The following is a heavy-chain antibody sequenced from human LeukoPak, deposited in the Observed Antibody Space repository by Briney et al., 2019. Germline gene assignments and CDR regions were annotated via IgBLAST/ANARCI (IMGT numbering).Heavy chain of an antibody. J-gene: IGHJ4*02. CDR3: TRDPQGYCSGGSCHSVPGLDY. CDR1: GFTFGDYA. Sequence: PGGSLRLSCTASGFTFGDYAMSWVRQAPGKGLEWVGFIRSKAYGGTTEYAASVKGRFTISRDDSKSIAYLQMNSLKTEDTAVYYCTRDPQGYCSGGSCHSVPGLDYWGQGTLVTVSS. D-gene: IGHD2-15*01. CDR2: IRSKAYGGTT. V-gene: IGHV3-49*04.